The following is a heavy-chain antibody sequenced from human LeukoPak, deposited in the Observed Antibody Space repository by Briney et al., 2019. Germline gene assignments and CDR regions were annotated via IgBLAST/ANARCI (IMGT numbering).Heavy chain of an antibody. D-gene: IGHD5-18*01. CDR3: AKISAYSYGYGPYYFDY. Sequence: GGSLRLSCAASGFTFDDYAMHWVRQAPGKGLEGVSGMSWNSDMIGYADSVRGRFTISRDNAKNSLYLQMNSLRVEDMALYYCAKISAYSYGYGPYYFDYWGQGTLVTVSA. CDR2: MSWNSDMI. V-gene: IGHV3-9*03. J-gene: IGHJ4*02. CDR1: GFTFDDYA.